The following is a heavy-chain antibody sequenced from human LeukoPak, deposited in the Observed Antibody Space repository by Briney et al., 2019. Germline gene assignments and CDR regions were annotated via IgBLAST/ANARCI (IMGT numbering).Heavy chain of an antibody. D-gene: IGHD6-13*01. CDR3: VRGGIASAFDI. J-gene: IGHJ3*02. CDR2: IISNENSA. Sequence: GGSLRLSCAASGFTFSSNWMHWVRQAPGKGLVWVSRIISNENSATYADSVKGRFTISRDNAKNTLYLQMNSLRAEDTAVYYSVRGGIASAFDIWGQGTMVTVSS. CDR1: GFTFSSNW. V-gene: IGHV3-74*01.